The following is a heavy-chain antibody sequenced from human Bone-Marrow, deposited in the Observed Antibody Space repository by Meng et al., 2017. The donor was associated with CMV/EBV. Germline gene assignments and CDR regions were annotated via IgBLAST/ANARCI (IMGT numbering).Heavy chain of an antibody. Sequence: CADSGFSFSSYEMTWVRQVPGKGLECVSGISAGGTTTYYADSVKGRFTISRDNSKNTLFLQMNSLRADDTAMYYCAKELDSGGYSFDCWGQGTLVTVSS. CDR3: AKELDSGGYSFDC. D-gene: IGHD4/OR15-4a*01. CDR1: GFSFSSYE. V-gene: IGHV3-23*01. CDR2: ISAGGTTT. J-gene: IGHJ4*02.